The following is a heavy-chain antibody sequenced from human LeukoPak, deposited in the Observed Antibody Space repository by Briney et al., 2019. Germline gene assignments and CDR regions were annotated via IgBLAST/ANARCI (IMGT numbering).Heavy chain of an antibody. CDR1: GHTFTGYY. CDR2: INPNSGGT. V-gene: IGHV1-2*02. J-gene: IGHJ3*02. D-gene: IGHD5-12*01. Sequence: ASAKVSCKASGHTFTGYYMHWVRQAPGQGLEWMGWINPNSGGTNYAQKFQGRVTMARDTSISTAYMELSRLRSDDTAVYYCARESTVATITHDAFYIWVQGTMVTVSS. CDR3: ARESTVATITHDAFYI.